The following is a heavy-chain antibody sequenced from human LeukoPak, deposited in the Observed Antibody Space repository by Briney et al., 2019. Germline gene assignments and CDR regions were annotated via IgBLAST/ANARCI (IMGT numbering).Heavy chain of an antibody. CDR1: GFTFNDFA. Sequence: GRSLRLSCAASGFTFNDFAMHWVRQTPGKGLEWVSGISWNSGSIGYAESVKGRFTISRDNAKNALYLQMDILRVEDTALYFCVRDYQFIQEVWGQGTTVTVSS. CDR2: ISWNSGSI. J-gene: IGHJ6*02. V-gene: IGHV3-9*01. CDR3: VRDYQFIQEV. D-gene: IGHD2-2*01.